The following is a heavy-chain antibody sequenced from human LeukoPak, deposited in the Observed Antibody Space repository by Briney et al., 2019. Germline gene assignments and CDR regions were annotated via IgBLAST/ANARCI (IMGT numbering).Heavy chain of an antibody. D-gene: IGHD3-9*01. CDR1: GGSISSSSYY. J-gene: IGHJ5*02. CDR3: ARDNFARQGYNWFDP. Sequence: PSETLSLTCTVSGGSISSSSYYWGWIRQPPGTGLEWIGSIYYSGSTYYNPSLKSRVTISVDTSKNQFSLKLSSVTAADMAVYYCARDNFARQGYNWFDPWGQGTLVTVSS. V-gene: IGHV4-39*07. CDR2: IYYSGST.